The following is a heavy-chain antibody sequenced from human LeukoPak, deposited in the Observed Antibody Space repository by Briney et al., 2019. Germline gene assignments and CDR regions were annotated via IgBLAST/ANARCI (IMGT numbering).Heavy chain of an antibody. J-gene: IGHJ4*02. Sequence: ASVKVSCKASGYTFTSYYIHWVRQAPGQGLEWMGIINPSAGSTSYAQKFQGRVTMTRDTSTNTVYMELNSLRSEDTAVYYCARGDYYDSSGYSHTDYWGQGTLVTVSS. CDR2: INPSAGST. D-gene: IGHD3-22*01. CDR1: GYTFTSYY. CDR3: ARGDYYDSSGYSHTDY. V-gene: IGHV1-46*01.